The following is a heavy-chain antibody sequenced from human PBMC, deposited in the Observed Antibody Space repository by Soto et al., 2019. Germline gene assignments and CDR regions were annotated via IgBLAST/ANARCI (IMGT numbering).Heavy chain of an antibody. CDR1: GYIFTGYY. CDR3: ATDKVAFDM. Sequence: ASVKVSCKASGYIFTGYYIQWVRQAPGQGLEWMGWINTKTGGTKYAQKFQGRVTMTRDTSINTAYMEVSRLRSDDTAVYYCATDKVAFDMWGQGTMVTISS. V-gene: IGHV1-2*02. CDR2: INTKTGGT. D-gene: IGHD3-9*01. J-gene: IGHJ3*02.